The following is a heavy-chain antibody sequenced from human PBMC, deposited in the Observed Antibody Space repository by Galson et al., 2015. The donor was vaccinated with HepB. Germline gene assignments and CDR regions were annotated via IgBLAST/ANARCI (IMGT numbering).Heavy chain of an antibody. CDR1: GFTFGDYA. D-gene: IGHD2-2*02. CDR2: ISYDGSNK. CDR3: ARGPLIVVVPAAIDY. V-gene: IGHV3-30-3*01. J-gene: IGHJ4*02. Sequence: SLRLSCAASGFTFGDYAMSWVRQAPGKGLEWVAVISYDGSNKYYADSVKGRFTISRDNSKNTLYLQMNSLRAEDTAVYYCARGPLIVVVPAAIDYWGQGTLVTVSS.